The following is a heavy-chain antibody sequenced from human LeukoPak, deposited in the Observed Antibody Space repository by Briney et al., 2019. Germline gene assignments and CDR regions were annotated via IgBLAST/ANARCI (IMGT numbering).Heavy chain of an antibody. CDR1: GFTFSSYA. J-gene: IGHJ4*02. Sequence: GGSLRLSCAASGFTFSSYALHWVRQAPGKGLEWVAVISYDGTSKYYADSVKGRFTISRDNSKNTLYLQMNSLRAEDTAVYYCARSLYSGSYFDYWGQGTLVTVSS. V-gene: IGHV3-30-3*01. CDR3: ARSLYSGSYFDY. D-gene: IGHD1-26*01. CDR2: ISYDGTSK.